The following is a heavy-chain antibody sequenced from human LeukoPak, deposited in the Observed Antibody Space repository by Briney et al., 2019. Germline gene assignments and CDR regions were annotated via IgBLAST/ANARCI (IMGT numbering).Heavy chain of an antibody. CDR3: ARHWGTIAAVDY. Sequence: SGPTLVKPTQTLTLTCTFSRFSLSTSGVGVGWIRQPPGKALEWLALIYWDDDKRYSPSLNSRLTITKDTSKNQVVLTMTNMDPVDTATYYCARHWGTIAAVDYWGQGTLVTVSS. V-gene: IGHV2-5*02. CDR2: IYWDDDK. J-gene: IGHJ4*02. CDR1: RFSLSTSGVG. D-gene: IGHD6-13*01.